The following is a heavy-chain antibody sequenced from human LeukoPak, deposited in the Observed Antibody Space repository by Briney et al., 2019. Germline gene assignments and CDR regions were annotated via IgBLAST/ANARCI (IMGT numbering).Heavy chain of an antibody. J-gene: IGHJ4*02. V-gene: IGHV1-18*01. CDR1: GYTFTSYG. D-gene: IGHD5-12*01. CDR2: ISAYNGNT. Sequence: GASVKVSFKASGYTFTSYGISWVRQAAGQGLEWMGWISAYNGNTNYAPKLQGRVTRTTDTSTSTAYMELRSLRSDDTAVYYCARSRVATISDYWGQGTLVTVSS. CDR3: ARSRVATISDY.